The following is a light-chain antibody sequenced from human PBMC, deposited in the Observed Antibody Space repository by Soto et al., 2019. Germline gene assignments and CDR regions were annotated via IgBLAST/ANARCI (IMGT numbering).Light chain of an antibody. CDR1: QTVISNY. Sequence: EIVLTQSPGTLSLSPGERATLSCRASQTVISNYLAWYQQKPGQAPRLLIYGASSRATGIPDRFSGSGSGADFTLNISRLEPEDCAVYYCQQYATTPFTFGPATKVDIK. V-gene: IGKV3-20*01. CDR3: QQYATTPFT. J-gene: IGKJ3*01. CDR2: GAS.